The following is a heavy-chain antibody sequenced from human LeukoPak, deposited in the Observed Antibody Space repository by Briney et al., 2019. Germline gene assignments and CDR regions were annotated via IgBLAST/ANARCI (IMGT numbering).Heavy chain of an antibody. CDR1: GGSISTHY. CDR2: IYYSGST. CDR3: ARDGVNQGGYYHYYMDV. V-gene: IGHV4-59*11. Sequence: PSETLSLTCAVSGGSISTHYWSWIQQPPGKGLEWIGYIYYSGSTNYNPSLKSRVTISVDTSKNQFSLKLSSVTAADTAVYYCARDGVNQGGYYHYYMDVWGKGTTVTVSS. J-gene: IGHJ6*03. D-gene: IGHD2-8*01.